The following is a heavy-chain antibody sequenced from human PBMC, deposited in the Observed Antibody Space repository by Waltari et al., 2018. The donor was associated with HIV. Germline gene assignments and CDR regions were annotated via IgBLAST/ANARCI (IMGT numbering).Heavy chain of an antibody. V-gene: IGHV3-9*01. J-gene: IGHJ4*02. Sequence: EVQLVESGGGLVQPGRSLRLSCAASGFTFDDYAMHWVRQAPGKGLEWVSGISWNSGSIGYADSVKGRFTISRDNAKNSLYLQMNSLRAEDTALYYCAKESYGSGSYYNEYYFDYWGQGTLVTVSS. D-gene: IGHD3-10*01. CDR1: GFTFDDYA. CDR2: ISWNSGSI. CDR3: AKESYGSGSYYNEYYFDY.